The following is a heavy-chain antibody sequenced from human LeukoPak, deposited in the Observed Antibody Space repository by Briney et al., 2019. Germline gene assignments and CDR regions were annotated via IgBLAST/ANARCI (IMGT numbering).Heavy chain of an antibody. CDR3: ERGCYDSSGLLDY. CDR2: IIPIFGTA. CDR1: GGIFRSYA. V-gene: IGHV1-69*13. D-gene: IGHD3-22*01. J-gene: IGHJ4*02. Sequence: SVKVSCKASGGIFRSYAILWVRQAPGQGLEWVGGIIPIFGTANYAQKLQGRVTITADEYTRTAYVALRSQSSEDAAVFFCERGCYDSSGLLDYWGQGTLVTVSS.